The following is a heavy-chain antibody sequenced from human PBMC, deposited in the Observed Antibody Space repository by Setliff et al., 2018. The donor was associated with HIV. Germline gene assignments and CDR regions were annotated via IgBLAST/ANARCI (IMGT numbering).Heavy chain of an antibody. CDR1: GYTFNSYG. D-gene: IGHD4-17*01. V-gene: IGHV7-4-1*01. J-gene: IGHJ4*02. CDR3: ARDDYANTDLDF. CDR2: INTVTGNP. Sequence: ASVKVSCKASGYTFNSYGINWVRQAPGQGLEWMGWINTVTGNPTYAQGFTGRFVFSSDTSVRTAYLQIVGPKAEDTAVYFCARDDYANTDLDFWGPGTLVTVSS.